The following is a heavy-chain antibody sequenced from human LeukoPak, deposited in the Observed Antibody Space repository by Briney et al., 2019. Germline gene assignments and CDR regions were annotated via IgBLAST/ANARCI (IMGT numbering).Heavy chain of an antibody. CDR3: ARDPVSRVVAATVYYYYMDI. Sequence: SVKVSCKASGGTFSSYAIRWVRQAPGQGLEWMGRIIPIFGTANYAQKFQGRVTITTDESTSTAYMELSSLRSEDTAVYYCARDPVSRVVAATVYYYYMDIWGKGTTVTVSS. D-gene: IGHD2-15*01. CDR1: GGTFSSYA. V-gene: IGHV1-69*05. CDR2: IIPIFGTA. J-gene: IGHJ6*03.